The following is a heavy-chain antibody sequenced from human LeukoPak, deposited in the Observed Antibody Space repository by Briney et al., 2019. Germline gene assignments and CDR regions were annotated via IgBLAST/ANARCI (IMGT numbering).Heavy chain of an antibody. Sequence: SGTLSLTCAVSGGSISSSNWWSWVRQPPGKGLEWIGEIYHSGSTNYNPSLKSRVTISVDKSKNQFSLKLSSVTAADTAVYYCARDRGYDLRRWFDPWGQGTLVTVSS. CDR3: ARDRGYDLRRWFDP. CDR2: IYHSGST. J-gene: IGHJ5*02. D-gene: IGHD5-12*01. CDR1: GGSISSSNW. V-gene: IGHV4-4*02.